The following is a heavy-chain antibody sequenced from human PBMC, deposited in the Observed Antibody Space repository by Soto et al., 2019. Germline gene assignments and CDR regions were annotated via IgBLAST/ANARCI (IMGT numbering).Heavy chain of an antibody. CDR1: GFTFSSYA. CDR3: ARGGYCSGGSCYWDYYGMDV. J-gene: IGHJ6*02. CDR2: ISGSGGST. D-gene: IGHD2-15*01. Sequence: GGSLRLSCAASGFTFSSYAMSWVRQAPGKGLEWVSAISGSGGSTYYADSVKGRFTISRDNSKNTLYLQMNSLRAEDTAVYYCARGGYCSGGSCYWDYYGMDVWGQGTTVTVSS. V-gene: IGHV3-23*01.